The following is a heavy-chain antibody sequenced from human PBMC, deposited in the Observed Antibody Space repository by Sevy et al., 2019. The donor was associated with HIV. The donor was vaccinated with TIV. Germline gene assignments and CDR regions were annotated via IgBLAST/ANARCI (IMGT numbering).Heavy chain of an antibody. V-gene: IGHV3-23*01. D-gene: IGHD2-8*01. CDR3: AREGCTKPHDY. J-gene: IGHJ4*02. CDR2: LSFGCGKI. CDR1: GFDFSIYS. Sequence: GGSLRLSCAASGFDFSIYSMSWVRQAPGKGLEWVSTLSFGCGKINYADSVKGRLTISRDNSKSSVYLQMNNMRVEDTDVYYCAREGCTKPHDYWGQGTLVTVSS.